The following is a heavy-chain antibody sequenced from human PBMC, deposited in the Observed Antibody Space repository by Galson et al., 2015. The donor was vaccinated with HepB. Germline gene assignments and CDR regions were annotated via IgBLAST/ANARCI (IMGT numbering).Heavy chain of an antibody. CDR1: GFRFSSHW. CDR2: IYPTDSDT. D-gene: IGHD2-2*01. J-gene: IGHJ4*02. Sequence: QSGAEVKKPGESLKISCKGSGFRFSSHWIGWARQLPGKGLEWMGTIYPTDSDTRYSPSFQGPVTISADTSTSTAYLQLSGLKASDSAMYSCARQMSQRGGRGTYQVPPFDSWGQGTLVTVSS. CDR3: ARQMSQRGGRGTYQVPPFDS. V-gene: IGHV5-51*01.